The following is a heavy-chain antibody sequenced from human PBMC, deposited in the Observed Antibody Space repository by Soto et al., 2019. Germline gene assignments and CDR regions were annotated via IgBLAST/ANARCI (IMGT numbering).Heavy chain of an antibody. CDR2: IKQDGSEK. D-gene: IGHD5-12*01. Sequence: GGSLRLSCAASGFTFSSYWMSWVRQAPGKGLEWVANIKQDGSEKYYVDSVKGRFTISRDNAKNSLYLQMNSLRAEDTAVYYCARDPNIVATMGSIYYYYGMDVWGQGTAVTAP. CDR1: GFTFSSYW. CDR3: ARDPNIVATMGSIYYYYGMDV. J-gene: IGHJ6*02. V-gene: IGHV3-7*01.